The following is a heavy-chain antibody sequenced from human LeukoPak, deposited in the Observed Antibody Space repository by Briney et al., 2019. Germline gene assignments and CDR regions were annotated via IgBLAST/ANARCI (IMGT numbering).Heavy chain of an antibody. CDR3: ARGVVVPAAIDY. CDR2: ITTDT. V-gene: IGHV3-23*01. CDR1: GFAFNSYD. D-gene: IGHD2-2*01. J-gene: IGHJ4*02. Sequence: PGGSLRLSCAASGFAFNSYDMTWVRRAPGRGLEWVSLITTDTYYADSVRGRFTISRDNSKNTLYLQMNSLRAEDTAVYYCARGVVVPAAIDYWGQGTLVTVSS.